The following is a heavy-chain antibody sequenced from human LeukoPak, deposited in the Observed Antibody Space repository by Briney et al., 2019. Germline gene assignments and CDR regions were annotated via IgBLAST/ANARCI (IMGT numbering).Heavy chain of an antibody. CDR3: TTDTRQWLPPLDY. CDR2: LKSKTDGGTT. J-gene: IGHJ4*02. D-gene: IGHD6-19*01. CDR1: GITFSNAW. Sequence: GGSLRLSCAASGITFSNAWMTWVRQAPGKGLEWVGRLKSKTDGGTTDYAAPVKGRFTISRADSKNTLYLQMNSLKTEDTGVYHCTTDTRQWLPPLDYWGQGTLVTVSS. V-gene: IGHV3-15*01.